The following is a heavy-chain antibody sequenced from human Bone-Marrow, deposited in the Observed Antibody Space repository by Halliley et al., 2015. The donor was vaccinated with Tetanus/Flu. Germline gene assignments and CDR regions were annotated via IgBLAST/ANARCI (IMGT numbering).Heavy chain of an antibody. CDR1: GFTFSDSW. J-gene: IGHJ4*02. D-gene: IGHD2-15*01. CDR2: IKPDGTEK. CDR3: ARYRTSLNY. V-gene: IGHV3-7*03. Sequence: SLRLSCAASGFTFSDSWMSWVRQTPGKGLEWVASIKPDGTEKYYVGSVKGRFIISRDNAENSLSLQMNSLKTEDTAMYYCARYRTSLNYWGPGTLVTVSS.